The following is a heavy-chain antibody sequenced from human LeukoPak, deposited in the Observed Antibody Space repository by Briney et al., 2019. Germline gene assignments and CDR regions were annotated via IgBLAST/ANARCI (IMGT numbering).Heavy chain of an antibody. Sequence: PGGSLRLSCAASGFTVSSNYMSWVRQAPGKGLEWVSVIYSGGNTYYADSVKGRFTISRDNSKSALWLQMDSLRADDTAVYFCARGRYGSEYWGQGTLVTVSS. CDR3: ARGRYGSEY. CDR2: IYSGGNT. J-gene: IGHJ4*02. CDR1: GFTVSSNY. D-gene: IGHD3-10*01. V-gene: IGHV3-53*01.